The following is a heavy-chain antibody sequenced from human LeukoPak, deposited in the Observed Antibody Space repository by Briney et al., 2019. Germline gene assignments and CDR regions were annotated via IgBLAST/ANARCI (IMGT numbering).Heavy chain of an antibody. D-gene: IGHD3-10*01. J-gene: IGHJ5*02. Sequence: PSETLSLTCTVSGGSIRSTSYYWGWIRQPPGKGLEWIGSIYYSGSTYYNPSLKSRVTISVDTSKNQFSLKLSSVTAADTAVYYCARDLAGLLWFGELSHWFDPWGQGTLVTVSS. CDR1: GGSIRSTSYY. CDR3: ARDLAGLLWFGELSHWFDP. CDR2: IYYSGST. V-gene: IGHV4-39*07.